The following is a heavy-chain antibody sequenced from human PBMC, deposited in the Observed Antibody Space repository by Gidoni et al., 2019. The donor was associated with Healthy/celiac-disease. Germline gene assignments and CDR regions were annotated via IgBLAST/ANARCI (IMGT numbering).Heavy chain of an antibody. Sequence: QLQLVQSGAEVKKPGASVTVSCKASGYTFTSYYMHWVRQAPGQGLEWMGIINPSGGSKSYAKKFEGRVTMTRETSTSTVDMELSSRRSEDTAVYYCARDRGSSGYLNDYWGQGTLVTVSS. D-gene: IGHD3-22*01. J-gene: IGHJ4*02. CDR1: GYTFTSYY. CDR2: INPSGGSK. CDR3: ARDRGSSGYLNDY. V-gene: IGHV1-46*03.